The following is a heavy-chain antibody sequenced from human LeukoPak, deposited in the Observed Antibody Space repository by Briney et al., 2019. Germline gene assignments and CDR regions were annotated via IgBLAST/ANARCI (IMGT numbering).Heavy chain of an antibody. CDR2: INHSGGT. J-gene: IGHJ4*02. D-gene: IGHD3-22*01. V-gene: IGHV4-34*01. CDR1: GGSFSGYY. CDR3: ARGLNYDSSSY. Sequence: PSETLSLTCAVYGGSFSGYYWSWIRQPPGKGLEWIGEINHSGGTNYNPSLKSRVTISVDTSKNQFSLKLSSVTAADTAVYYCARGLNYDSSSYWGQGTLVTVSS.